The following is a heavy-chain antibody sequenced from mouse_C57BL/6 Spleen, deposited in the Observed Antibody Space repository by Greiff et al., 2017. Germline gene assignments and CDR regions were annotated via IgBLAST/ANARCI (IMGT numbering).Heavy chain of an antibody. V-gene: IGHV3-6*01. D-gene: IGHD2-3*01. J-gene: IGHJ1*03. CDR2: ISYDGSN. Sequence: VQLKQSGPGLVKPSQSLSLTCSVTGYSITSGYYWNWIRQFPGNKLEWMGYISYDGSNNYNPSLKNRISITRDTSKNQFFLKLNSVTTEDTATYYCARGDGYYGGYFDVWGTGTTVTVSS. CDR3: ARGDGYYGGYFDV. CDR1: GYSITSGYY.